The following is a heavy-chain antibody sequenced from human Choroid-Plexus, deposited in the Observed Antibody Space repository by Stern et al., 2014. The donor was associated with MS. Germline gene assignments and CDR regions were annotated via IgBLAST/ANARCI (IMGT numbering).Heavy chain of an antibody. CDR2: VSYDGSNK. Sequence: APLVESGGGVVQPGRPLRLSCVASGFTFGSCALHWVRPAPRKGLEWAAGVSYDGSNKYYADSVKGRFTISRDNSQNTLYMQRSSLRPEDTAVYYCAKDRQYLTYFFDHWGQGSLVTVSS. J-gene: IGHJ5*02. CDR3: AKDRQYLTYFFDH. D-gene: IGHD2/OR15-2a*01. CDR1: GFTFGSCA. V-gene: IGHV3-30*18.